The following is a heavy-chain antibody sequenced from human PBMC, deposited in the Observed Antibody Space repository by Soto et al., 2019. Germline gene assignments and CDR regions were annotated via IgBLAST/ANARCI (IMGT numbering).Heavy chain of an antibody. J-gene: IGHJ3*02. V-gene: IGHV4-31*03. CDR2: IYYSGST. CDR3: ARVYGGLRHAFDI. Sequence: SETLSLTCTVSGGSISSGGYYWSWIRQHPGKGLEWIGYIYYSGSTYYNPSLKSRVTISVDTSKNQFSLKLSSVTAADTAVYYCARVYGGLRHAFDIWGQGTMVTVSS. CDR1: GGSISSGGYY. D-gene: IGHD4-17*01.